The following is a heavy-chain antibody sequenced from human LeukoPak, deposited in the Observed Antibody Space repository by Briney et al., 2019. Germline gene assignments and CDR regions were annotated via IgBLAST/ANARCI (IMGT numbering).Heavy chain of an antibody. CDR3: AKDLTVTTTFGAFDI. J-gene: IGHJ3*02. D-gene: IGHD4-17*01. Sequence: GGSLRPSCAASGFTFSSYAMSWVRQAPGKGLEWVSAISGSGGSTYYADSVKGRFTISRDNSKNTLYLQMNSLRAEDTAVYYCAKDLTVTTTFGAFDIWGQGTMVTVSS. V-gene: IGHV3-23*01. CDR1: GFTFSSYA. CDR2: ISGSGGST.